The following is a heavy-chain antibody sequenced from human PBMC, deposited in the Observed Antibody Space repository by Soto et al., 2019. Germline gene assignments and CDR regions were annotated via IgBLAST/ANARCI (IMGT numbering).Heavy chain of an antibody. Sequence: GASVKVSCKASGYTFTGYYMHWVRQAPGQGLEWMGWINPNSGGTNYAQKFQGWVTMTRDTSISTAYMELSSLRSEDTAVYYCARGALVLVPAAIDYYYYYGMDVWGQGTTVTAP. J-gene: IGHJ6*02. V-gene: IGHV1-2*04. D-gene: IGHD2-2*01. CDR3: ARGALVLVPAAIDYYYYYGMDV. CDR1: GYTFTGYY. CDR2: INPNSGGT.